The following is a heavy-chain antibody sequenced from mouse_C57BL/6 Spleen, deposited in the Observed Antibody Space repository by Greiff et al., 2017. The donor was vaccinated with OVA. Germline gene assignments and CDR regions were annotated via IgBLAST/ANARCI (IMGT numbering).Heavy chain of an antibody. D-gene: IGHD2-2*01. J-gene: IGHJ2*01. Sequence: EVQLQQSGGGLVKPGGSLKLSCAASGFTFSDYGMHWVRQAPEQGLEWVAYISSGSSTIYYADTVKGRVTISRDNAKNTLFLQMTSLRSEDTAMYYCAGGVVTTALDYWGQGTTVTVSS. CDR2: ISSGSSTI. CDR1: GFTFSDYG. V-gene: IGHV5-17*01. CDR3: AGGVVTTALDY.